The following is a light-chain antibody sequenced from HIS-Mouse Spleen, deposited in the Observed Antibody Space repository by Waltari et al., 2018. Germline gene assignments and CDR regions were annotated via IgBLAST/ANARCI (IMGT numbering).Light chain of an antibody. J-gene: IGKJ4*01. CDR1: QSVLYSSNNKNY. CDR3: QQYYSTPT. V-gene: IGKV4-1*01. Sequence: DIVMTQSPDSLAVSLGERATINCKSSQSVLYSSNNKNYLAWYQQKPGQPPKLLIYWASTLESGVPDRISGSGSGTDFTLTISGLQAEDVAVYYCQQYYSTPTFGGGTKVEIK. CDR2: WAS.